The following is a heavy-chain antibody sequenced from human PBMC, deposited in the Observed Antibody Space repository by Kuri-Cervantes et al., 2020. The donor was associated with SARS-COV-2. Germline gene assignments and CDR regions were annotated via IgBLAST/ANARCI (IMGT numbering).Heavy chain of an antibody. J-gene: IGHJ6*02. D-gene: IGHD2-8*01. CDR3: ARGVVGYCTNGVCYRPYYYGMDV. Sequence: SETLSLTCAVYGGSFSGYYWSWIRQPPGKGLEWIGEINHSGSTNYNPSLKSRVTISVDTSKNQFSLKLSSVTAADTAVYYCARGVVGYCTNGVCYRPYYYGMDVWGQGTTVTVSS. CDR2: INHSGST. CDR1: GGSFSGYY. V-gene: IGHV4-34*01.